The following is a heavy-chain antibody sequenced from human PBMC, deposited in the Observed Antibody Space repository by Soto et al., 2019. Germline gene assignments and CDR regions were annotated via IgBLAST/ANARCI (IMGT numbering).Heavy chain of an antibody. V-gene: IGHV3-30*03. J-gene: IGHJ4*02. CDR1: GFTFSSYG. Sequence: GGSLRLSCAASGFTFSSYGMHWVRQAPGKGLEWVAVISYDGSNKYYADSVKGRFTISRDNSKNTLYLQMNSLRAEDTAVYYCARSHCSSTSCHFDYWGLGTLVTVSS. D-gene: IGHD2-2*01. CDR3: ARSHCSSTSCHFDY. CDR2: ISYDGSNK.